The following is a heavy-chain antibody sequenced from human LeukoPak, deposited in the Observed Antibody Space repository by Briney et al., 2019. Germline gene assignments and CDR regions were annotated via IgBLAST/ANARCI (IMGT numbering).Heavy chain of an antibody. V-gene: IGHV1-8*01. Sequence: ASVKVSCKTSGYTSTNFDINWVRQATGQGLEWMGWMSPNSGNTGYAQKFQGRVTMTRDTSISTAYMKLSSLRSEDTAVYYCASNPPKTGDFNYWGQGTLVTVSS. J-gene: IGHJ4*02. CDR3: ASNPPKTGDFNY. D-gene: IGHD7-27*01. CDR1: GYTSTNFD. CDR2: MSPNSGNT.